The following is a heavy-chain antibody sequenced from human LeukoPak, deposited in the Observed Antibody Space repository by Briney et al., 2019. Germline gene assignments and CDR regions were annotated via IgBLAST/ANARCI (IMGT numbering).Heavy chain of an antibody. J-gene: IGHJ4*02. CDR2: IKSKTDGGTT. V-gene: IGHV3-15*01. CDR1: GFTFSNAW. D-gene: IGHD3-10*01. Sequence: GGSLRLSCAASGFTFSNAWMSWVGQAPGKGLEWVGHIKSKTDGGTTDYAAPVKGRFTISRDDSKNTLYLQMNSLKTEDTAVYYCTTVPVPSGGWGQGTLVTVSS. CDR3: TTVPVPSGG.